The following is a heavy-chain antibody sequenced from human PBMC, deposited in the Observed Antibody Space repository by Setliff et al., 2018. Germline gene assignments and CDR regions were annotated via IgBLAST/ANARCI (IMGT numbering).Heavy chain of an antibody. D-gene: IGHD3-10*01. CDR3: ARGTDYHGSGGYWAKDV. V-gene: IGHV1-2*02. CDR1: GYSFTGHY. CDR2: IKPRTGVT. Sequence: ASVKVSCKASGYSFTGHYIHWVRQAPGQGLEWMGWIKPRTGVTNYAQKFQDRVTMTRETSITTVYMDLSRLRSDDTAVYYCARGTDYHGSGGYWAKDVWGEGTTVTVSS. J-gene: IGHJ6*04.